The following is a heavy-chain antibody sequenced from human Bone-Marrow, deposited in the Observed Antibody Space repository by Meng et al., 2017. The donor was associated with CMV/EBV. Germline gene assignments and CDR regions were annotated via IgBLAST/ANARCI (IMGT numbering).Heavy chain of an antibody. Sequence: SVKVSCKASGGTFSSYAISWVRQAPGQGLEWMGGIFPLFGTANYAQKFQGRVTITADKSTSTAYMELSSLRSEDTAVYYCAREYIVVVPAAISRRSNWFDPWGQGTLVTVSS. CDR2: IFPLFGTA. V-gene: IGHV1-69*06. CDR3: AREYIVVVPAAISRRSNWFDP. J-gene: IGHJ5*02. D-gene: IGHD2-2*01. CDR1: GGTFSSYA.